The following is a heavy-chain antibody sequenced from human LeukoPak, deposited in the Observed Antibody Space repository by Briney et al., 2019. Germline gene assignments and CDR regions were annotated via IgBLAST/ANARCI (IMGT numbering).Heavy chain of an antibody. J-gene: IGHJ4*02. CDR3: AVAYYYDSSGYYYDYFDY. CDR1: GRSISSYY. V-gene: IGHV4-4*07. CDR2: IYSTGST. Sequence: LLETLSLTCTVSGRSISSYYWSWIRQPAGKGLEWIGRIYSTGSTNYNPSLRSRVTMSVDTSKNQFSLKLSSVTPEDTAVYYCAVAYYYDSSGYYYDYFDYWGQGTLVTVSS. D-gene: IGHD3-22*01.